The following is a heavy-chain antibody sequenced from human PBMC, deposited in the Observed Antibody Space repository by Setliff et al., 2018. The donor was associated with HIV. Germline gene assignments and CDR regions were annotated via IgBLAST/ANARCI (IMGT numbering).Heavy chain of an antibody. Sequence: PSETLSLTCTVSGGSISSHYWSWIRQPPGKGLEWIGYIYDSGSTNYNPSLKSRVTISVDTSKNQFSLKLSSVTAADTAVYYCARAHYNFWSGYSNWFGPWGQGTLVTVSS. CDR1: GGSISSHY. CDR2: IYDSGST. J-gene: IGHJ5*02. V-gene: IGHV4-59*11. CDR3: ARAHYNFWSGYSNWFGP. D-gene: IGHD3-3*01.